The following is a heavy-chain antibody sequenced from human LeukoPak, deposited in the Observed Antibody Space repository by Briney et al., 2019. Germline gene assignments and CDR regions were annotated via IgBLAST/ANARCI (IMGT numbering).Heavy chain of an antibody. CDR1: GFTFDDYA. V-gene: IGHV3-74*01. D-gene: IGHD5-18*01. J-gene: IGHJ4*02. Sequence: PGGSLRLSCAASGFTFDDYAMHWVRQAPGKGLMWVSRINRDGSRTDYADSVKGRFTISRDDAKNTLYLQVNSLRAEDTAVYFCARGGSDTAMAHDYWGQGTLVTVSS. CDR3: ARGGSDTAMAHDY. CDR2: INRDGSRT.